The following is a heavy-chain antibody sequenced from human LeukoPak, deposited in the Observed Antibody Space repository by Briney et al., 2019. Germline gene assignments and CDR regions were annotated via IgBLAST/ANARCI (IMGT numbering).Heavy chain of an antibody. D-gene: IGHD2/OR15-2a*01. J-gene: IGHJ5*02. CDR3: ARDNSPGWFGP. V-gene: IGHV3-30-3*01. CDR2: ISYDGSNK. CDR1: GFTFSSYA. Sequence: GRSLRLSCAASGFTFSSYAMHWVRQAPGEGLEWAAVISYDGSNKYYADSVKGRFTISRDNSKNTLYLQMNSLRAEDTAVYYCARDNSPGWFGPWGQGILVTVSS.